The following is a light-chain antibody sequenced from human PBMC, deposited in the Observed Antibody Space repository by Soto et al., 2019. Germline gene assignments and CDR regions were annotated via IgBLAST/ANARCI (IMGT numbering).Light chain of an antibody. CDR3: QQSYSHPWT. CDR1: QRISSY. CDR2: AAS. Sequence: DIQMTQSPSSLSASVGDRVTITCRASQRISSYLNWYQQKPGKAPKLLIYAASRLQSGVPSRFSGSGSGTDFTLTISSLQPEEFATYSCQQSYSHPWTFGQGTKVEIK. J-gene: IGKJ1*01. V-gene: IGKV1-39*01.